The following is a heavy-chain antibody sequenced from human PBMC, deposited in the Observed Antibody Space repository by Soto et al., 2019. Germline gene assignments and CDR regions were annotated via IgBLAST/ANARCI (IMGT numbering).Heavy chain of an antibody. CDR1: GFSFSGYR. CDR2: ISDSGTYI. Sequence: PGGSLRLSCTASGFSFSGYRMNWVRQSPGKGLEWVCSISDSGTYINYADSVKGRFDISRDNAKSVLYLQMNSLRAEDTAFYYCARDSGYDYTGYSDYWGQGTQVTVS. CDR3: ARDSGYDYTGYSDY. V-gene: IGHV3-21*06. J-gene: IGHJ4*02. D-gene: IGHD5-12*01.